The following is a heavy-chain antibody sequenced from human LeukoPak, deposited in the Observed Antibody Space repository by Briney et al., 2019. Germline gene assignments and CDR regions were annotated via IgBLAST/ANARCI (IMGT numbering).Heavy chain of an antibody. D-gene: IGHD1-1*01. CDR1: EFTFRNYD. CDR3: ARGSLSGSYGAYDI. J-gene: IGHJ3*02. CDR2: IGTAGNT. Sequence: PGGSLRLSCAASEFTFRNYDMHWVRQAPGTGLEWVSVIGTAGNTYYADSVKGRFTISRENGKNSLYLQMNSLRAEDTAVYYCARGSLSGSYGAYDIWGQGTMVTVSS. V-gene: IGHV3-13*04.